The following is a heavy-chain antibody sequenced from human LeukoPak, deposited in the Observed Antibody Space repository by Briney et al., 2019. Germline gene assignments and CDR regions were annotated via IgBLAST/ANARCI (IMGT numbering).Heavy chain of an antibody. CDR1: GYTFTGYY. CDR3: ARDGDVSDSSYYYFDY. D-gene: IGHD6-6*01. V-gene: IGHV1-2*02. Sequence: GASVKVSCKASGYTFTGYYMHWVRQAPGQGLEWMGWINPNSGGTNYAQKFQGRVTMTRDTSISTAYMELSRLRSDDTAVYYCARDGDVSDSSYYYFDYWGQGTLVTASS. J-gene: IGHJ4*02. CDR2: INPNSGGT.